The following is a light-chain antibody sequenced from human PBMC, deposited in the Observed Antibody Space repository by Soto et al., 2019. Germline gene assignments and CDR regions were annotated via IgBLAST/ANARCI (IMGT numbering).Light chain of an antibody. CDR2: DAS. Sequence: DIQMTQSPSSLSASVGDRVTITCQASQDISNYLNWYQQKPGKAPKLLIYDASNLETGVPSRFSGRGSGTDFTCTISSLQPEDIATYYCQQYDNLPPYTFGQGTKLEIK. V-gene: IGKV1-33*01. J-gene: IGKJ2*01. CDR3: QQYDNLPPYT. CDR1: QDISNY.